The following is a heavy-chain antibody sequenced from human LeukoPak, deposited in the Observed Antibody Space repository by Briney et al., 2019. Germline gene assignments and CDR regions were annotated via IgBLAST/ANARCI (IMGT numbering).Heavy chain of an antibody. J-gene: IGHJ4*02. CDR2: ISWNSGSI. Sequence: PGGSLRLSCVVSGFSFNNYAMHWVRQAPGKGLEWVSGISWNSGSIGYADSVKGRFTISRDNAKNSLYLQMNSLRAEDTALYYCAKVWYSGSYYGSYFDYWGQGTLVTVSS. CDR3: AKVWYSGSYYGSYFDY. D-gene: IGHD1-26*01. V-gene: IGHV3-9*01. CDR1: GFSFNNYA.